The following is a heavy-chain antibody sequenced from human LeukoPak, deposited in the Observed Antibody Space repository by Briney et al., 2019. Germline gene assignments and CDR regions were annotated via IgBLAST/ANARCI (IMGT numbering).Heavy chain of an antibody. Sequence: PGGSLRLSCAASGFSFSTYDMSWVRQTPGKGVEWVSTISASGGTTYDADSVKSRFTISRDNSKNTLYLRMNSLRAEDTALYYCAKGGPYSNFPFVPWGEGTLVTVFS. CDR3: AKGGPYSNFPFVP. J-gene: IGHJ5*02. CDR1: GFSFSTYD. D-gene: IGHD4-11*01. V-gene: IGHV3-23*01. CDR2: ISASGGTT.